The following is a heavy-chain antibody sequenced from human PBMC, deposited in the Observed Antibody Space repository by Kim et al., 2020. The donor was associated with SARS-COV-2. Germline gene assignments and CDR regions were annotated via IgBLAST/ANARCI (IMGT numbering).Heavy chain of an antibody. CDR2: IIPIFGTA. CDR1: GGTFSSYA. CDR3: ASWPRITMVRGPDYYYYYGMDV. V-gene: IGHV1-69*13. J-gene: IGHJ6*02. D-gene: IGHD3-10*01. Sequence: SVKVSCKASGGTFSSYAISWVRQAPGQGLEWMGGIIPIFGTANYAQKFQGRVTITADESTSTAYMELRSLRSEDTAVYYCASWPRITMVRGPDYYYYYGMDVWGQGTTVTVSS.